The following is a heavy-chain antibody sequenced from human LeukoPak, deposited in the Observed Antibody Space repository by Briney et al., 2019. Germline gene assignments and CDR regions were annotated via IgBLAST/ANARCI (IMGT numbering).Heavy chain of an antibody. D-gene: IGHD6-13*01. CDR1: GGTFSSYA. J-gene: IGHJ6*03. CDR2: IIPIFGTA. CDR3: AADGDSSSWPSFFPYYYYYYMDV. V-gene: IGHV1-69*13. Sequence: SVKVSCKASGGTFSSYAISWVRQASGQGLEWMGGIIPIFGTANYAQKFQGRVTITADESTSTAYMELSSLRSEDTAVYYCAADGDSSSWPSFFPYYYYYYMDVWGKGTTVTVSS.